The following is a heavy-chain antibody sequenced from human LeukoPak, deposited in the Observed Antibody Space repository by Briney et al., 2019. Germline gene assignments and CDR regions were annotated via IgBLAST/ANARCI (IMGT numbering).Heavy chain of an antibody. CDR3: VKSYGDYVSYYYGMDV. CDR2: IRYDGNEK. CDR1: GFTFSSYG. J-gene: IGHJ6*02. Sequence: GGSLRLSCAASGFTFSSYGMHWVRQAPGKGLEWVAFIRYDGNEKSYADSVRGRFTISRDNSKNALYLQMNSLRPEDTTVYYCVKSYGDYVSYYYGMDVWGQGTTVTVSS. V-gene: IGHV3-30*02. D-gene: IGHD4-17*01.